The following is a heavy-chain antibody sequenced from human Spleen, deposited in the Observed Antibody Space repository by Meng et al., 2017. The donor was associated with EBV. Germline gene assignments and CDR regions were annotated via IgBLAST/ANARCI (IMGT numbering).Heavy chain of an antibody. Sequence: EGPRVESGGGLVPAGGALELSCVASGFTSSNYWMHWVRQAPGKGLVWVSRINNDGRNTSYADSVKGRFTISRDNTKNTLYLQMNSLRAEDTAVYSCAKHSGRYSFDYWGQGALVTVSS. CDR2: INNDGRNT. CDR3: AKHSGRYSFDY. V-gene: IGHV3-74*01. J-gene: IGHJ4*02. CDR1: GFTSSNYW. D-gene: IGHD1-26*01.